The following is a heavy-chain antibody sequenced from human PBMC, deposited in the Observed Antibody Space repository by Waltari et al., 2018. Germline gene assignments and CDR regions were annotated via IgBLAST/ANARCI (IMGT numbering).Heavy chain of an antibody. CDR3: AKDPSSFGSGFDY. CDR2: IRYDGSNK. V-gene: IGHV3-30*02. D-gene: IGHD3-10*01. J-gene: IGHJ4*02. Sequence: QVQLVESGGGVVQPGGSLRLSCAASGFTCSSYGMPWVGPAPGKGLGWVAFIRYDGSNKDYADSVKGRFTISRDNSKNTLYLQMNSLRAEDTAVYYCAKDPSSFGSGFDYWGQGTLVTVSS. CDR1: GFTCSSYG.